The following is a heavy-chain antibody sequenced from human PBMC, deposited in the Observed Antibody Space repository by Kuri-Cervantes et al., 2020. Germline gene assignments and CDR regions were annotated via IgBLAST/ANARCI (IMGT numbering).Heavy chain of an antibody. CDR2: MNPNSGNT. CDR3: ARLSYYGSGSYWGPLDV. D-gene: IGHD3-10*01. Sequence: ASVKVSCKASGYTFTSYDINWVRQATGQGLEWMGWMNPNSGNTGYAQKFQGRVTMTRNTSISTAYMELSSLRSEDTAVYYCARLSYYGSGSYWGPLDVWGQGTTVTDSS. V-gene: IGHV1-8*01. CDR1: GYTFTSYD. J-gene: IGHJ6*02.